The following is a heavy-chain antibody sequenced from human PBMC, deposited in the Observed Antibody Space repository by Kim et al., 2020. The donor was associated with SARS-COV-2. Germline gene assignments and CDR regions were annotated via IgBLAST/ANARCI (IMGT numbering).Heavy chain of an antibody. J-gene: IGHJ5*02. Sequence: GGSLRLSCAASGFTFSGYWMHWVRQAPGKGLVWVSRIKYDGSDTSYADFVKGRFTISRDNAKNTLYLQMNSLRAEDTAVYYCAKSDWFDPWGQGTLVTVSS. CDR1: GFTFSGYW. V-gene: IGHV3-74*01. CDR2: IKYDGSDT. CDR3: AKSDWFDP.